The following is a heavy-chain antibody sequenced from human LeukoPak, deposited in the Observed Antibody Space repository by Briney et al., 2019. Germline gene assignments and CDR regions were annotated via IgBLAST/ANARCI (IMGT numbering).Heavy chain of an antibody. V-gene: IGHV4-59*01. D-gene: IGHD1-26*01. Sequence: KSSETLSLTCAVYGGSFSGYYWSWLRQPPGKGLEWIGYIYYTGSSKYNPSLKSRVTLSVDTSENQFSLTLNSVTAADTAVYYCARIRSRKWGFDYWGQGTLVTVSS. CDR1: GGSFSGYY. CDR2: IYYTGSS. J-gene: IGHJ4*02. CDR3: ARIRSRKWGFDY.